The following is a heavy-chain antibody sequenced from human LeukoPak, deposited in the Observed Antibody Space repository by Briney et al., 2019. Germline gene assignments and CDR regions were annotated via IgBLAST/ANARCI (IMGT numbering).Heavy chain of an antibody. CDR3: AKFGSIAARLTCFDY. CDR2: ISGSGGST. Sequence: PGVSLRLSCAASGFTFSSYAMSWVRQTPGKGLEWVSAISGSGGSTYYADSVKGRFTISRDNSKNTLYLQMNSLRAEDTAVYYCAKFGSIAARLTCFDYWGQGTLVTVSS. D-gene: IGHD6-6*01. CDR1: GFTFSSYA. V-gene: IGHV3-23*01. J-gene: IGHJ4*02.